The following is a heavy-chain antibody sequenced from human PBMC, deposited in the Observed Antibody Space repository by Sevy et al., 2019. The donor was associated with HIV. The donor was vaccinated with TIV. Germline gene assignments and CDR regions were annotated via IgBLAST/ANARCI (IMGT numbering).Heavy chain of an antibody. CDR1: GFTFSSYA. Sequence: GGSLRLSCAASGFTFSSYAMSRVRQAPGKGLEWVSAISGSGGSTYYADSVKGRFTISRDNSKNTLYLQMNSLRAEDTAVYYCAKDLMCKPYYDSSGYYFPCAFDIWGQGTMVTVSS. V-gene: IGHV3-23*01. CDR3: AKDLMCKPYYDSSGYYFPCAFDI. J-gene: IGHJ3*02. D-gene: IGHD3-22*01. CDR2: ISGSGGST.